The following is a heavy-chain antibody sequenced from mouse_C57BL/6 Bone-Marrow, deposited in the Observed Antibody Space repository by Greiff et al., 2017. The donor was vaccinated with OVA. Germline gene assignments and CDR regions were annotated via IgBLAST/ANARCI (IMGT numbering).Heavy chain of an antibody. CDR3: TTDGNPAWFAY. CDR2: LDPENGDT. CDR1: GFNIKDDY. D-gene: IGHD2-1*01. J-gene: IGHJ3*01. Sequence: VQLKQSGAELVRPGASVKLSCTASGFNIKDDYMHWVKQRPEPGLEWIGWLDPENGDTEYASKFQGKATITADTSSNTAYLQLSSLTSEDTAVYYCTTDGNPAWFAYWGQGTLVTVSA. V-gene: IGHV14-4*01.